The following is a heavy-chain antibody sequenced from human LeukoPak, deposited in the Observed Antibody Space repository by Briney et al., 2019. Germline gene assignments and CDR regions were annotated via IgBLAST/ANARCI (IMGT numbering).Heavy chain of an antibody. CDR2: IIPIFGTA. Sequence: ASVKVSCKASGGTFISYAISWVRQAPGQGLEWMGGIIPIFGTANYAQKFQGRVTITADESTSTAYMELSSLRSEDTAVYYCARYSSGWYWFDPWGQGTLVTVSS. V-gene: IGHV1-69*01. CDR3: ARYSSGWYWFDP. CDR1: GGTFISYA. J-gene: IGHJ5*02. D-gene: IGHD6-19*01.